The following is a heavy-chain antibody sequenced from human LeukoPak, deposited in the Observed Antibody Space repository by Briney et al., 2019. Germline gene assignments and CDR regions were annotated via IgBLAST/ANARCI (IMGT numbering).Heavy chain of an antibody. V-gene: IGHV3-23*01. CDR1: GFTFSSYA. D-gene: IGHD2-21*01. CDR3: AKAPVVVDIYYYYYGMDV. J-gene: IGHJ6*02. CDR2: ISGSGGST. Sequence: PGGSLRLSCAASGFTFSSYAMSWVRQAPGKGLEWVSAISGSGGSTYYADSVKGRFTISRDNSKNTLYLQMNSLRAEDTAVYYCAKAPVVVDIYYYYYGMDVWGQGTTVTVSS.